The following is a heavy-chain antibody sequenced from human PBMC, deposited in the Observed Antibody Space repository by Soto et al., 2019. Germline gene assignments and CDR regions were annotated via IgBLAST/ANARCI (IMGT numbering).Heavy chain of an antibody. D-gene: IGHD3-3*01. CDR3: ARARSSHNYDFWSGYYNSYFDY. J-gene: IGHJ4*02. CDR1: EFTFSSYW. Sequence: EVQLVESGGGLVQPGGSLRLSCAASEFTFSSYWMHWVRQAPGKGLVWVSRINSDGSSTSYADSVKGRFTISRDNAKNTMYLQMNSLRAEDTAVYYCARARSSHNYDFWSGYYNSYFDYWGQGTLVTVST. CDR2: INSDGSST. V-gene: IGHV3-74*01.